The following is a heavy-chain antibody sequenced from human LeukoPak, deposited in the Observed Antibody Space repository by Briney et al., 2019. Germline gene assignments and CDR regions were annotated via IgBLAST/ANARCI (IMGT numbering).Heavy chain of an antibody. CDR2: ISGSGGST. Sequence: GGSLRLSCAASGFTFSRYAMSWVRQAPGKGLEWVSAISGSGGSTYYADSVKGRFTISRDNSKNTMFLQMNSLRAEDTAVYYCAKVPGYDILTGYYPFDYWGQGTLVTVSS. CDR3: AKVPGYDILTGYYPFDY. D-gene: IGHD3-9*01. V-gene: IGHV3-23*01. J-gene: IGHJ4*02. CDR1: GFTFSRYA.